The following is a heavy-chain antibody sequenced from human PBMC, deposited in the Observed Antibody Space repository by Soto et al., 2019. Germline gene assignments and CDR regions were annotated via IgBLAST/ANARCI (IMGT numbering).Heavy chain of an antibody. J-gene: IGHJ4*02. V-gene: IGHV1-18*01. CDR2: ISAYNGNT. CDR1: GYTFTSYG. CDR3: ERDNLAVVDATGGDY. Sequence: QVQLVQSGAEVKKPGASVKVSCKASGYTFTSYGISWVRQAPGQGLEWMGWISAYNGNTNYAQKLQGRVTMTTDTSTSTAYMELRSLRSDDTAVYYCERDNLAVVDATGGDYWGQGTLVTVSS. D-gene: IGHD2-15*01.